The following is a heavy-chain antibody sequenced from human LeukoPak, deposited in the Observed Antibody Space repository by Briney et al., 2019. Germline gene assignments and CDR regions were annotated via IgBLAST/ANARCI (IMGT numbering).Heavy chain of an antibody. Sequence: SETLSLTCAVYGGSFSGYYWSWIRQPPGKGLEWIGEINHSGSANYNPSLKCRVTISVDTSKSQFTLKVSSVTAAGTAVYYCASLLNVAGYSGHDSDCWGQGTLVTVSS. D-gene: IGHD5-12*01. CDR2: INHSGSA. CDR1: GGSFSGYY. V-gene: IGHV4-34*01. J-gene: IGHJ4*02. CDR3: ASLLNVAGYSGHDSDC.